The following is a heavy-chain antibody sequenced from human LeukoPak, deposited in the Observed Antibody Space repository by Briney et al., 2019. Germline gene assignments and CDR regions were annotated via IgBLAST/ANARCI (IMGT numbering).Heavy chain of an antibody. CDR3: AKDGVVGATSDC. V-gene: IGHV3-23*01. CDR1: GFTFSTYA. CDR2: ISGSGGNT. Sequence: GGSLRLSCAASGFTFSTYAMSWVRQAPGKGLEWVSTISGSGGNTYYADSVKGRFTISRDNSKNTLNLQMNSLRAEDTAVYYCAKDGVVGATSDCWGQGTLVTVSS. J-gene: IGHJ4*02. D-gene: IGHD1-26*01.